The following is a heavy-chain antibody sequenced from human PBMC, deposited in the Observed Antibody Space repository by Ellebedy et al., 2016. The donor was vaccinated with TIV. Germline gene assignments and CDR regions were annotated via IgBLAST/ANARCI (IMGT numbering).Heavy chain of an antibody. J-gene: IGHJ6*02. Sequence: SETLSLXXTVSGASISTYSWTWIRQPPGKGLEWMGYIFRGGDTNYNPSLESRVFMSIDTSRNQFSLSLSSVTAADTGLYFCASFDYDVEGYYGLDVWGQGTTVTVSS. CDR1: GASISTYS. D-gene: IGHD3-16*01. CDR3: ASFDYDVEGYYGLDV. V-gene: IGHV4-59*01. CDR2: IFRGGDT.